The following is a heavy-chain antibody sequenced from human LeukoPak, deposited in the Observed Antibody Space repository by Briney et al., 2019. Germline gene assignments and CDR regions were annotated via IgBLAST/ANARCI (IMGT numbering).Heavy chain of an antibody. D-gene: IGHD3-22*01. CDR2: ISSSSSYT. J-gene: IGHJ4*02. V-gene: IGHV3-11*06. Sequence: GGSLRLSCAASGFTFSDYYMSWIRQAPGKGLEWVSYISSSSSYTNYADSVKGRFTISRDNAKNSLYLQMNSLRAEDTAVYYCARKGNSSGSYYYFDYWGQGTLVTVSS. CDR3: ARKGNSSGSYYYFDY. CDR1: GFTFSDYY.